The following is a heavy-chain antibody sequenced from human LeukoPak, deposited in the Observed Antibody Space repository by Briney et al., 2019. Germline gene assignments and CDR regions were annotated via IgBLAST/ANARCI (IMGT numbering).Heavy chain of an antibody. D-gene: IGHD7-27*01. J-gene: IGHJ4*02. Sequence: PGGSLRLSCAASGFTFSTYSMNWVRQAPGKGLGWVSSISFNSIYIYYADSVKGRITISRENAESSLYLQMNSLRVEDTAVYYCARSLTGMNFDYWGQGTLVTVSS. CDR1: GFTFSTYS. CDR3: ARSLTGMNFDY. CDR2: ISFNSIYI. V-gene: IGHV3-21*06.